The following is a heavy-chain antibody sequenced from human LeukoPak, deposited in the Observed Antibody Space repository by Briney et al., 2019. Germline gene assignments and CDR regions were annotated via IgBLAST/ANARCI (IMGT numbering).Heavy chain of an antibody. CDR3: ARVVAAAGTKGDWYFDL. Sequence: GGSLRLSCAASGFTFDDYGMSWVRQAPGKGLEWVSGINWNGGSTGYADSVKGRFTISRDNAKNSLYLQMNGLRAEDTALYHCARVVAAAGTKGDWYFDLWGRGTLVTVSS. CDR2: INWNGGST. V-gene: IGHV3-20*01. J-gene: IGHJ2*01. CDR1: GFTFDDYG. D-gene: IGHD6-13*01.